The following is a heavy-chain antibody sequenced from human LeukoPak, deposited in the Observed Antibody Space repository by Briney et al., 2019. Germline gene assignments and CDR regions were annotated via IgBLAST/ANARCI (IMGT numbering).Heavy chain of an antibody. CDR1: GFSFSSYA. V-gene: IGHV3-23*01. D-gene: IGHD6-13*01. CDR3: AKRGIAAAASFDY. J-gene: IGHJ4*02. Sequence: GGSLRLSCVASGFSFSSYAMNWVRQAPGKGLEWVSTISGSGDYTFYADSVKGRFTISRDNSKNTVYLQMNSLRADDTAVYYCAKRGIAAAASFDYWGQGTLVTVSS. CDR2: ISGSGDYT.